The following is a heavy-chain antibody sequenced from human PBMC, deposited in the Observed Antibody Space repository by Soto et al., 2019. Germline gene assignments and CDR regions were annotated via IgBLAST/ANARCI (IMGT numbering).Heavy chain of an antibody. CDR3: ASLYPGRGGPYHYDGMYG. D-gene: IGHD5-12*01. CDR2: RKPDGSAP. J-gene: IGHJ6*02. V-gene: IGHV3-7*03. Sequence: GKGLEWVAMRKPDGSAPYYVDSVKGRFTISRDNDENSVYLQMNSRRAEEKSVYYCASLYPGRGGPYHYDGMYGWAQGTTVPVS.